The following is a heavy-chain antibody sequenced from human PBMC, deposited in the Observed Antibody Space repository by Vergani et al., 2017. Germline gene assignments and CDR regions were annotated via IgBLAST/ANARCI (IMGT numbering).Heavy chain of an antibody. V-gene: IGHV3-9*01. CDR3: ARSGSYIYYFDY. Sequence: EVQLVESGGGLVQPGGSLRLSCAASGFTFDDYAMHWVRQPPGKGLEWVSGISWNSGRIDYADSVKGRFTISRDNAKNSLYLQMNSLRAEDTALYYCARSGSYIYYFDYWGQGTLVTVSS. CDR2: ISWNSGRI. D-gene: IGHD3-10*01. CDR1: GFTFDDYA. J-gene: IGHJ4*02.